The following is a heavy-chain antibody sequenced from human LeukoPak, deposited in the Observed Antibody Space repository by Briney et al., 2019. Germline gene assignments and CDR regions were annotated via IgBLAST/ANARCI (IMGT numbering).Heavy chain of an antibody. CDR2: INSDGSCT. Sequence: PGGSLRLSCAASGFTFSSYWMHWVRQAPGKGLVWVSPINSDGSCTSYADSVKGRFTISRDNAKNSLYLQMNSLRAVDTAVYYCERVGSSWYGIYYYYYMDVWGKGPRV. D-gene: IGHD6-13*01. CDR3: ERVGSSWYGIYYYYYMDV. CDR1: GFTFSSYW. V-gene: IGHV3-74*01. J-gene: IGHJ6*03.